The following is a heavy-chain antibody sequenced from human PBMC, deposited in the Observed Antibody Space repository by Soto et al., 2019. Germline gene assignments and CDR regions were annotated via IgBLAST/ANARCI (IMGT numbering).Heavy chain of an antibody. CDR2: IYYSGST. CDR1: CGSISSGGYY. V-gene: IGHV4-31*03. D-gene: IGHD4-4*01. Sequence: PSETLSLTCTVSCGSISSGGYYWSWIRQHPGKGLEWIGYIYYSGSTYYNPSLKSRVTISVDTSKNQFSLKLSSVTAADTAVYYCARARSNDKTFDPWGQGTLVTVSS. J-gene: IGHJ5*02. CDR3: ARARSNDKTFDP.